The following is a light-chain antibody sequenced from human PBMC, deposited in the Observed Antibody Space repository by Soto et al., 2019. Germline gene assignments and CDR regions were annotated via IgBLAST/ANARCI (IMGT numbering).Light chain of an antibody. CDR2: STS. J-gene: IGLJ3*02. V-gene: IGLV7-43*01. CDR3: LLYYGGALV. CDR1: TGAVTSDYY. Sequence: QTVVTQEHSLTVSPGGTVTLTCASSTGAVTSDYYANWLQQKPGQAPRALIYSTSNKHSWTPVRFSGSLRGSKAALTLSGVQPEDEAEYYCLLYYGGALVFVGGTMLTVL.